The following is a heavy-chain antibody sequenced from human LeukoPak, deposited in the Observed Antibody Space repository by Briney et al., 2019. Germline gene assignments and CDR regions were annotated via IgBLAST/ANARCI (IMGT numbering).Heavy chain of an antibody. CDR1: GFAFSSYS. CDR3: ARGHSSGTY. CDR2: ISSSSSTV. D-gene: IGHD6-19*01. V-gene: IGHV3-48*02. Sequence: PGGSLRLSCAASGFAFSSYSMNWVRQAPGKGLEWVSYISSSSSTVSYADSVKGRFTISRDNTKNSLYLQMNSLRDEDTAVYFCARGHSSGTYWGQGTLVTVSS. J-gene: IGHJ4*02.